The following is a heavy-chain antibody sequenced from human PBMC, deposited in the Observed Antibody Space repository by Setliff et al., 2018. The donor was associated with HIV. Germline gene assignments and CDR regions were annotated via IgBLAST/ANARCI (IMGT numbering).Heavy chain of an antibody. Sequence: GGSLRLSCAASGFTFSRYGMHWVRQAPGKGLEWVAFISYDGSKKYDADSVKGRFTISRDNSKNTLFLHMSDLKTEDTGVYYCAADVPNFSDDYIPIDYWGRGTLVTVSS. V-gene: IGHV3-30*04. D-gene: IGHD4-4*01. CDR3: AADVPNFSDDYIPIDY. J-gene: IGHJ4*02. CDR1: GFTFSRYG. CDR2: ISYDGSKK.